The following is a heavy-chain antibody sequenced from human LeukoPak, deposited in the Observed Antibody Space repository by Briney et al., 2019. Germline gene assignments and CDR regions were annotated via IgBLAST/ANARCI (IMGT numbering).Heavy chain of an antibody. V-gene: IGHV4-59*01. CDR2: IYYSGST. Sequence: SETLSLTCTVSGGSISGYYWSWIRQPPGKGLEWIGYIYYSGSTNYNPSLKSRVTISLDTSKNQFSLNLSSVTAADTAVYCCARARRGYVDYSDHWGQGTLVTVSS. D-gene: IGHD3-22*01. CDR1: GGSISGYY. CDR3: ARARRGYVDYSDH. J-gene: IGHJ4*02.